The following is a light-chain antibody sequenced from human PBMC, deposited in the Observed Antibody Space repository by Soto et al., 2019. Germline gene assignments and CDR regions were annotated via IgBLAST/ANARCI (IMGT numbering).Light chain of an antibody. Sequence: PWSSLSLPVTRREPPSISFRSTQILLHSHGYTFLDWYLQKPGQSPQLLIYLVSNRASGVPDRFSGSESGKDCTLKISRVEAEAVGAYYCKPALQNPKTFGGGTNVDIK. V-gene: IGKV2-28*01. CDR1: QILLHSHGYTF. J-gene: IGKJ4*01. CDR2: LVS. CDR3: KPALQNPKT.